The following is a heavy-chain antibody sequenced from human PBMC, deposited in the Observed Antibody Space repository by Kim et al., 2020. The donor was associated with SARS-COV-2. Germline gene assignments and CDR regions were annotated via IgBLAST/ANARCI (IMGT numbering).Heavy chain of an antibody. Sequence: GGSLRLSCAASGFTFSNAWMSWVRQAPGKGLEWVGRIKSKTDGGTTDYAAPVKGRFTISRDDSKNTLYLQMNSLKTEDTAVYYCNFPNVDYGMDVWGQGTTVTVSS. V-gene: IGHV3-15*01. CDR1: GFTFSNAW. CDR2: IKSKTDGGTT. CDR3: NFPNVDYGMDV. J-gene: IGHJ6*02.